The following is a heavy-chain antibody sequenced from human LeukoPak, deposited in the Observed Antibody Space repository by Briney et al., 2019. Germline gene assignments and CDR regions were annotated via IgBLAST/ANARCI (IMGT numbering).Heavy chain of an antibody. CDR1: GYTLTELS. CDR3: ATTQEQELVLSY. CDR2: FDPEDGET. V-gene: IGHV1-24*01. D-gene: IGHD6-13*01. Sequence: ASVKVSCKVSGYTLTELSMHWVRQAPGKGLEWMGGFDPEDGETIYAQKFLGRVTMTEDTSTDTAYMELSSLRSEDTAVYYCATTQEQELVLSYWGQGTLVTVSS. J-gene: IGHJ4*02.